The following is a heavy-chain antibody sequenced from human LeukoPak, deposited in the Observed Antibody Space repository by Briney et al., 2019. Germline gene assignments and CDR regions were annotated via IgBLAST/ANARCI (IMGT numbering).Heavy chain of an antibody. CDR2: INPNSGGT. CDR1: GYTFTSYA. D-gene: IGHD3-22*01. Sequence: GASVKVSCKASGYTFTSYAMNWVRQAPGQGLEWMGWINPNSGGTNYAQKFQGRVTMTRDTSISTAYMELSRLRSDDTAVYYCAIASQDTYYYDSSGYYFDYWGQGTLVTVSS. V-gene: IGHV1-2*02. J-gene: IGHJ4*02. CDR3: AIASQDTYYYDSSGYYFDY.